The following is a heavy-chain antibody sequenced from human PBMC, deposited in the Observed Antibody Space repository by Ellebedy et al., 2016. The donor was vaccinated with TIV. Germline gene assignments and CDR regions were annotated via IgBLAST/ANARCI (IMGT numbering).Heavy chain of an antibody. CDR2: ISDSGGAT. J-gene: IGHJ4*02. Sequence: GESLKISCAASGFTFRSYAMGWVRQAPGKGLEWISVISDSGGATYYAAPLKGRFTTSRDNSNDMVYLQINSLRTDDTAVYYCAKESGLSGWYFDYWGQGTLVTVSS. CDR1: GFTFRSYA. V-gene: IGHV3-23*01. D-gene: IGHD6-19*01. CDR3: AKESGLSGWYFDY.